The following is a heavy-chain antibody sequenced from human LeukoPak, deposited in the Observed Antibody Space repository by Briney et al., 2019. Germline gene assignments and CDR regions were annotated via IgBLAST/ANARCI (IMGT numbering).Heavy chain of an antibody. D-gene: IGHD3-10*01. J-gene: IGHJ5*02. V-gene: IGHV5-51*01. CDR1: GYSFTSYW. CDR3: ARLYYGSGRDKNWFDP. Sequence: GESLKISCKGSGYSFTSYWIGWVRQMPGKGLEWMGIIYPGDSDTRYGPSFQGQVTISADKSISTAYLQWSSLKASETAMYYCARLYYGSGRDKNWFDPWGQGTLVTVSS. CDR2: IYPGDSDT.